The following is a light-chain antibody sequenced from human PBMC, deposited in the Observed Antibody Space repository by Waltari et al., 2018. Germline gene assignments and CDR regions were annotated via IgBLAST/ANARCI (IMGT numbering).Light chain of an antibody. CDR1: SSDVGNYKR. CDR2: AVS. J-gene: IGLJ2*01. Sequence: QSALTQPASVSGSPGQSITISCTGTSSDVGNYKRVSWYQQHPGQAPKLMIYAVSKRPSGVSDRFSGAKSGDMASRTISGLQPEDEAEYFCSSYAGSSKGVFGGGTKVTVL. V-gene: IGLV2-23*02. CDR3: SSYAGSSKGV.